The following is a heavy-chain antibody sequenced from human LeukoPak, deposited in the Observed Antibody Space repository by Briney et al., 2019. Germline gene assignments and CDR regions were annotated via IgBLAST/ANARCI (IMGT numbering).Heavy chain of an antibody. CDR1: GFTFSSYG. CDR2: IWYDGSNK. Sequence: GGSLRLSCAASGFTFSSYGMHWVRQAPGKGLEWVAVIWYDGSNKYYADSVKGRFTISRDKSKNTLYLQMNSLRAEDTAVYYCAKDTRGIAVAGNFDYWGQGTLVTVSS. V-gene: IGHV3-33*03. J-gene: IGHJ4*02. D-gene: IGHD6-19*01. CDR3: AKDTRGIAVAGNFDY.